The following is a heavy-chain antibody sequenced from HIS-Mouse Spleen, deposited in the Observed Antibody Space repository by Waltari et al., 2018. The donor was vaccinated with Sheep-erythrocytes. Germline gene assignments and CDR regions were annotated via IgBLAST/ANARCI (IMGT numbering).Heavy chain of an antibody. CDR3: ARGGRRGVVIMYYFDY. CDR1: GFTFSIYA. V-gene: IGHV3-30-3*01. CDR2: ISYDGSNE. J-gene: IGHJ4*02. D-gene: IGHD3-3*01. Sequence: QVQLVESGGGVVQPGRSLRLSCAASGFTFSIYALPWVRQALGKGLEWVAVISYDGSNEYYADSVKGRFTISRDNSKNTLYLQMNSLRAEDTAVYYCARGGRRGVVIMYYFDYWGQGTLVTVSS.